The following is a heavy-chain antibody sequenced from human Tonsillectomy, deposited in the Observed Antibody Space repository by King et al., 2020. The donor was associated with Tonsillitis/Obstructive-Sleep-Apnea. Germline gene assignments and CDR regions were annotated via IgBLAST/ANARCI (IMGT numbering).Heavy chain of an antibody. Sequence: VQLVESGGGLVKPVGSLRLSCAASGFTFSDYYMSWIRQAPGKGLEWVSYISSSSSYTNYADSVKGRFTISRDNAKNSLYLQMNSLRAEDTAVYYCARIAPGGYYFDYWGQGTLVTVSS. D-gene: IGHD3-10*01. J-gene: IGHJ4*02. V-gene: IGHV3-11*06. CDR3: ARIAPGGYYFDY. CDR2: ISSSSSYT. CDR1: GFTFSDYY.